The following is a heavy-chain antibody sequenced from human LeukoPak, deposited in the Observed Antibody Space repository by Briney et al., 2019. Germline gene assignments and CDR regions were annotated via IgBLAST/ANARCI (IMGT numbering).Heavy chain of an antibody. CDR1: DGSISSGAYY. Sequence: SQTLSLTCTVSDGSISSGAYYWTWIRQPPGKGLEWIGYIYHTGSTYYNPSLKSRVTISVDMSKNQFSLKLSSVTAADTAVYYCARVGGILTGYASWFDPWGQGTLVTVSS. J-gene: IGHJ5*02. CDR3: ARVGGILTGYASWFDP. V-gene: IGHV4-30-2*01. D-gene: IGHD3-9*01. CDR2: IYHTGST.